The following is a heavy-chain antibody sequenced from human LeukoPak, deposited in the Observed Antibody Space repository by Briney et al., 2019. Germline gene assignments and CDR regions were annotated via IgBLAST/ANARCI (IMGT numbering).Heavy chain of an antibody. V-gene: IGHV1-2*02. CDR3: ARVRGLKIVVVISSGSGDAFDI. J-gene: IGHJ3*02. CDR2: INPNSGGT. D-gene: IGHD3-22*01. Sequence: ASVKVSCKASGYTFTGYYMHWVRQAPGQGLEWMEWINPNSGGTNYAQKFQGRVTMTRDTSISTAYMELSRLRSDDTAVYYCARVRGLKIVVVISSGSGDAFDIWGQGTMVTVSS. CDR1: GYTFTGYY.